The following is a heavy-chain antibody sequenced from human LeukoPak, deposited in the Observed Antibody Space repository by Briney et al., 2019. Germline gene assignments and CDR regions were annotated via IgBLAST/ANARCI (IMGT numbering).Heavy chain of an antibody. V-gene: IGHV3-15*01. D-gene: IGHD3-22*01. J-gene: IGHJ4*02. CDR3: TTDTYYDSSEDY. CDR1: GFTFSNAW. Sequence: GGSLRLSCAASGFTFSNAWMSWVRQAPGKGLEWVGRIKSKTDGGTTDYAAPVKGRFTISRDDSKNTLYLQMNSLKTEDTAVYYCTTDTYYDSSEDYRGQGTLVTVSS. CDR2: IKSKTDGGTT.